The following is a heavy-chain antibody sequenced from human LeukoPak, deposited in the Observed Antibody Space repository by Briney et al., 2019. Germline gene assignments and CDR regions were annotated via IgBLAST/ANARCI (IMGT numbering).Heavy chain of an antibody. Sequence: GGSLRLSCVGSRFTISNYWMHWVRQAPGTGLVWVSRIHPDGSITTYADSVKGRFTISRDNAKNTLYLQMNSLRAEDTAVYYCAPQQTYSPYNWFDPWGQGTLVTVSS. CDR2: IHPDGSIT. D-gene: IGHD5-12*01. J-gene: IGHJ5*02. V-gene: IGHV3-74*03. CDR1: RFTISNYW. CDR3: APQQTYSPYNWFDP.